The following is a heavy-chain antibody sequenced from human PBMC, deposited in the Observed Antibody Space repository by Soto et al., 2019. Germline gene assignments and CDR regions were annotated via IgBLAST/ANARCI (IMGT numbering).Heavy chain of an antibody. Sequence: EVQLVESWGGLVQPGRSLRLSCAASGFTFDDYAMHWVRQAPGKGLEWVSGISWNSGSIGYADSVKGRFTISRDNAKNSLYLQMNSLRAEDTALYYCAKADSSSWLNYYFDYWGQGTLVTVSS. CDR2: ISWNSGSI. D-gene: IGHD6-13*01. CDR1: GFTFDDYA. J-gene: IGHJ4*02. CDR3: AKADSSSWLNYYFDY. V-gene: IGHV3-9*01.